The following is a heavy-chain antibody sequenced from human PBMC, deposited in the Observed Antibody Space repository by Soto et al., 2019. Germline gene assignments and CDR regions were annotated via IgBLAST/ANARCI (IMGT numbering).Heavy chain of an antibody. CDR1: GGSISSGGYY. CDR2: IYYSGRT. CDR3: ARVLARDIIVGWLPAPFDY. Sequence: SETLSLTCTVSGGSISSGGYYWSWIRQHPGKSLEWIGNIYYSGRTYYNPSLKSRVTISVDTSKNQFSLKVSSVTGADTAVYYCARVLARDIIVGWLPAPFDYWGQGTLVTVS. V-gene: IGHV4-31*03. J-gene: IGHJ4*02. D-gene: IGHD2-15*01.